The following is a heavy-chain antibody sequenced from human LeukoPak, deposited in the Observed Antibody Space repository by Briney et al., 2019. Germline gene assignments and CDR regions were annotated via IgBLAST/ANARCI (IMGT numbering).Heavy chain of an antibody. D-gene: IGHD3-22*01. CDR2: INPNSGGT. Sequence: ASVKVSCKASGYTFTGYYMHWVRQAPGQGLDWMGSINPNSGGTNYAQKFQGRVTMTRDTSISTAYMELSRLRSDDTAVYYCARDSAEDYYDSSGYYQSDAFDIWGQGTMVTVSS. CDR3: ARDSAEDYYDSSGYYQSDAFDI. J-gene: IGHJ3*02. V-gene: IGHV1-2*02. CDR1: GYTFTGYY.